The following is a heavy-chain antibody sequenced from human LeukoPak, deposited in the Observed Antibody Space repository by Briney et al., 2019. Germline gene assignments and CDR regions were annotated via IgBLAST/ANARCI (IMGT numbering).Heavy chain of an antibody. J-gene: IGHJ4*02. CDR2: ISYSGNT. V-gene: IGHV4-59*01. CDR1: GVSISSYY. Sequence: SETLSLTCTVSGVSISSYYWTWIRQPPGKGLEWIGYISYSGNTKYNPSLKSRVTISVDTSKNQFSLKLSSVTAADTAVYYCARVFRGYSYGSYSKNFDYWGQGTLVAVSS. D-gene: IGHD5-18*01. CDR3: ARVFRGYSYGSYSKNFDY.